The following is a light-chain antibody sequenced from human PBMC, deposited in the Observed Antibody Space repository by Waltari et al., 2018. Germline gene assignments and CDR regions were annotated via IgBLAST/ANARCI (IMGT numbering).Light chain of an antibody. CDR1: QTLFYSSNNKNY. V-gene: IGKV4-1*01. J-gene: IGKJ1*01. Sequence: DIVMTQSPDSLAVSLGERATINCKSSQTLFYSSNNKNYLAWYPLKPGQPPKLLIFWASTRDSGVPDRFSGSGSATDFTLTIDTLQAEDVAVYYCQQYYTTPTFGQGTKVEIK. CDR2: WAS. CDR3: QQYYTTPT.